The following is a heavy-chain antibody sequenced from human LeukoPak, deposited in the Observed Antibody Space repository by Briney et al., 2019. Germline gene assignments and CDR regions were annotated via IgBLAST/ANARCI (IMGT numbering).Heavy chain of an antibody. Sequence: PSETLSLTCTVSGCSISSGDYYWSWIRQPPGKDLKWMRYIYYSGSSYYNPSVKSRVTISVDTSKNQFSLKLSSVTAADTAVYYCARTKTSYLISFDCWGEGTLVTVSS. CDR2: IYYSGSS. CDR1: GCSISSGDYY. D-gene: IGHD1-26*01. J-gene: IGHJ4*02. CDR3: ARTKTSYLISFDC. V-gene: IGHV4-30-4*08.